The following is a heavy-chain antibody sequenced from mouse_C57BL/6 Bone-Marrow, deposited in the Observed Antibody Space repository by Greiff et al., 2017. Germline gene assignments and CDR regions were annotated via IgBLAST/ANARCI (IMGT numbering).Heavy chain of an antibody. V-gene: IGHV5-17*01. Sequence: EVMLVESGGGLVKPGGSLKLSCAASGFTFSDYGMHWVRQAPEKGLEWVAYISSGSSTIYYADTVKGRFTISRDNAKNTLFLQMTSLRSEDTAMYYCARYYGSSYGYFDYWGQGTTLTVSS. J-gene: IGHJ2*01. CDR2: ISSGSSTI. D-gene: IGHD1-1*01. CDR1: GFTFSDYG. CDR3: ARYYGSSYGYFDY.